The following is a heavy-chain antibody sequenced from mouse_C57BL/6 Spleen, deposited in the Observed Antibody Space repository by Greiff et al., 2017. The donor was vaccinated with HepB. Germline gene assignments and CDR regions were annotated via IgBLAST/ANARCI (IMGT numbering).Heavy chain of an antibody. CDR3: ASQGPQNYFDD. V-gene: IGHV1-61*01. CDR2: IYPSDSET. CDR1: GYTFTSYW. Sequence: QVQLQQPGAELVRPGSSVKLSCKASGYTFTSYWMDWVKQRPGQGLEWIGNIYPSDSETHYNQKFKDKATLTVDKSSSTAYMQRSSLTSEDSAVYYCASQGPQNYFDDWGQGTTLTVSS. J-gene: IGHJ2*01. D-gene: IGHD3-2*02.